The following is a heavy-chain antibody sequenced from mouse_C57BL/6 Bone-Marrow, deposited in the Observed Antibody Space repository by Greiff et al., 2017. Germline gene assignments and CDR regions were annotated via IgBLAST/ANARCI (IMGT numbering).Heavy chain of an antibody. CDR1: GFTFSDYG. J-gene: IGHJ1*03. CDR2: ISNLAYSI. CDR3: ARQGVGGFDV. V-gene: IGHV5-15*01. Sequence: EVMLVESGGGLVQPGGSLTLSCAASGFTFSDYGMAWVRQAPRTGPEWVAFISNLAYSIYYADTVTGRFTISSENDKNTLYLEMSSLRSEDTAMYYCARQGVGGFDVWGTATTDTVSS.